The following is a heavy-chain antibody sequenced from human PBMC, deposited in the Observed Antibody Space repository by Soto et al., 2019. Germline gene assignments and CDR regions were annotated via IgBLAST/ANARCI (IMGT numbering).Heavy chain of an antibody. J-gene: IGHJ6*02. CDR2: ISYDGSNK. CDR3: ARGEKGSDYYYYGMDV. CDR1: GFTFSSYA. Sequence: GGSLRLSCAASGFTFSSYAMHWVRQAPGKGLEWVAVISYDGSNKYYADSVKGRFTISRDNSKNTLYLQMNSLRAEDTAVYYCARGEKGSDYYYYGMDVWGQGTTVTVSS. D-gene: IGHD2-15*01. V-gene: IGHV3-30-3*01.